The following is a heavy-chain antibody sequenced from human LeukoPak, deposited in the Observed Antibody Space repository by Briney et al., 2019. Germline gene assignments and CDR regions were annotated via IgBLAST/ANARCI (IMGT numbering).Heavy chain of an antibody. D-gene: IGHD6-25*01. CDR2: ISYDGSNK. Sequence: GGSLRLSCAASGFTFSSYGMHWVRQAPGKGLEWVAVISYDGSNKYYADSVKGRFTISRDNSKNTAYLQMNSLRVEDTAVYYCAKEIGAAVYFDYWSQGTLVTVSS. CDR1: GFTFSSYG. J-gene: IGHJ4*02. V-gene: IGHV3-30*18. CDR3: AKEIGAAVYFDY.